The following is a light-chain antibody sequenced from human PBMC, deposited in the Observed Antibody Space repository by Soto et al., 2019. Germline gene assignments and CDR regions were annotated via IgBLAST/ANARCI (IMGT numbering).Light chain of an antibody. CDR2: EVS. J-gene: IGLJ1*01. CDR1: SSDVGGYNS. CDR3: SPYAGSNNYV. Sequence: QSALTQPPSASGSPGQSVTISCTGTSSDVGGYNSVSWYQHHPGKAPKLMIYEVSKRPSGVPDRFSGSKSANTASLTVSGLLAEDEADYYCSPYAGSNNYVFGTGTKLTVL. V-gene: IGLV2-8*01.